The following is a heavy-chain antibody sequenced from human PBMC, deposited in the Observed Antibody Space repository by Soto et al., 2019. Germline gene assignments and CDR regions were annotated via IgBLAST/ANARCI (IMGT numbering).Heavy chain of an antibody. CDR1: GFTFSSYT. D-gene: IGHD5-18*01. J-gene: IGHJ6*02. Sequence: DVQLLESGGGLVQPGGSLRLSCAASGFTFSSYTMNWVRQAPGNGLEWVSAISGSAISTYYADSVKGRFTISRDNSKNTLNLQMNGLRAEDTAIYYCAKGEYRSGSGYYYGMDVWGQGTTVSVSS. CDR3: AKGEYRSGSGYYYGMDV. V-gene: IGHV3-23*01. CDR2: ISGSAIST.